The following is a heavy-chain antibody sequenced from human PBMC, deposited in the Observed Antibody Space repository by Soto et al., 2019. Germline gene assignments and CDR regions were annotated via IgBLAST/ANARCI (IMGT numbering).Heavy chain of an antibody. Sequence: PGGSLRLSCAASGFTVSSNYMSWVRQAPGKGLEWVSVIYSGGSTYYADSVKGRFTISRDNPKNTLYLQMNSLRAEDTAVYYCARGSKYCSSTSCYYTWSAPGGQEPLVPVSS. CDR2: IYSGGST. J-gene: IGHJ5*02. D-gene: IGHD2-2*01. V-gene: IGHV3-66*01. CDR3: ARGSKYCSSTSCYYTWSAP. CDR1: GFTVSSNY.